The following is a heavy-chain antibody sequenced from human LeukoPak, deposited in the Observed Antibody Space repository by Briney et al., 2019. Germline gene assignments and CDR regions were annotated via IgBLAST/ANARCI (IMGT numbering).Heavy chain of an antibody. CDR2: IYHSGST. CDR1: GGSISSYY. J-gene: IGHJ4*02. D-gene: IGHD4-17*01. CDR3: ARAFYGDYFDY. Sequence: SETLSLTCTASGGSISSYYWSWIRQPPGKGLEWIGYIYHSGSTYYNPSLKSRVSISIDRSKNQFSLKLSSVTAADTAVYYCARAFYGDYFDYWGQGTLVTVSS. V-gene: IGHV4-59*12.